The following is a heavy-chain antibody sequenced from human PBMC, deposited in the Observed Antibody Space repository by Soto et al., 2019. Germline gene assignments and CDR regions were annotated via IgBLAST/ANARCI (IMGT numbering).Heavy chain of an antibody. CDR3: AKGSSGWYERFDY. Sequence: EVQLLESGGGLVQPGGSLRLSCAASGFTFSSYAMSWVRQAPGKGLELVSAISGSGGSTYYADSVKGRFTTSRDNSKNTLYLQMNSLRAEDTAVYYCAKGSSGWYERFDYWGQGTLVTVSS. CDR2: ISGSGGST. J-gene: IGHJ4*02. CDR1: GFTFSSYA. D-gene: IGHD6-19*01. V-gene: IGHV3-23*01.